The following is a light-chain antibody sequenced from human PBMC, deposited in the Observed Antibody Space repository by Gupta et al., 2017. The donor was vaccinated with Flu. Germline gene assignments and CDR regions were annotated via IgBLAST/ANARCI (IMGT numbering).Light chain of an antibody. CDR3: SSYKNTNDLCL. CDR2: EVS. V-gene: IGLV2-14*01. J-gene: IGLJ3*02. Sequence: QSALTQPASVSGPPGQSITNSCTGTSSDIGGYNYVSWYQQHPGKAPKLMIFEVSKRPSGVSARFSGSKSGNTASLTITGLQAEDEADYYCSSYKNTNDLCLFGGGTKLTVL. CDR1: SSDIGGYNY.